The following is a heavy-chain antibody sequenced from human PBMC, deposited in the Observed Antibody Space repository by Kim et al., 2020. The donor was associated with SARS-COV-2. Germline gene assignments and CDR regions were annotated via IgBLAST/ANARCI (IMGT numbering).Heavy chain of an antibody. CDR2: YDGSNK. V-gene: IGHV3-30*01. Sequence: YDGSNKYYADSVKGRFTISRDNSKNTLYLQMNSLRAEDTAVYYCARHPQHWGQGTLVTVSS. CDR3: ARHPQH. J-gene: IGHJ1*01.